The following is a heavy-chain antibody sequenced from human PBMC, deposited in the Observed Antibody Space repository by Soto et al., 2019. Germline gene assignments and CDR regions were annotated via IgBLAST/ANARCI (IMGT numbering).Heavy chain of an antibody. V-gene: IGHV5-51*01. J-gene: IGHJ5*02. Sequence: CKGCGYSFTSYWIGWVRHMPGKGLEWMGIIYPGDSDTRYSPSFQGQVTISADKSISTAYLQWSSLKASDTAMYYCARQLEVADFWSGYTWGQGTLVTVSS. CDR1: GYSFTSYW. CDR2: IYPGDSDT. D-gene: IGHD3-3*01. CDR3: ARQLEVADFWSGYT.